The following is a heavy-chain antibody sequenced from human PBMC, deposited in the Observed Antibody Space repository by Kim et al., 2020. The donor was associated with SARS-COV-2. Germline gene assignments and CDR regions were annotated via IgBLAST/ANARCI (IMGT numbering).Heavy chain of an antibody. Sequence: SETLSLTCAVYGGSFSGYYWSWIRQPPGKGLEWIGEINHSGSTNYNPSLKSRVTTSVDTSKNQFSLKLSSVTAADTAVYYCAREGYMDVWGKGTTVTVSS. J-gene: IGHJ6*03. V-gene: IGHV4-34*01. CDR2: INHSGST. CDR1: GGSFSGYY. CDR3: AREGYMDV.